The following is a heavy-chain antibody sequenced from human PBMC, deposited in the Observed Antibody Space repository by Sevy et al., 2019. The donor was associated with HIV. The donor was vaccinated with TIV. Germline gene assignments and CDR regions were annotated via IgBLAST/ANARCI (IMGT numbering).Heavy chain of an antibody. J-gene: IGHJ6*02. CDR1: GVSVSSNSAA. V-gene: IGHV6-1*01. CDR3: ARYRLPYYDFLPGAYMDV. Sequence: SQTLSLTCAISGVSVSSNSAAWNWIRQSPSRGLEWLGRTYYRSKWYNDYAVSVKSRITINPDTSKNQFSLQLNSVTPEDTAVYYCARYRLPYYDFLPGAYMDVWGQGTTVTVSS. CDR2: TYYRSKWYN. D-gene: IGHD3-3*01.